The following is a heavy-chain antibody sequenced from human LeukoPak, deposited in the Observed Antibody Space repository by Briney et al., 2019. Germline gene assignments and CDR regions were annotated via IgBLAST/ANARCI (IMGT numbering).Heavy chain of an antibody. D-gene: IGHD3-3*01. CDR2: FSHSGST. J-gene: IGHJ3*02. CDR1: GGSFSRYY. CDR3: ARGDYTSHAFGI. V-gene: IGHV4-34*01. Sequence: SETLSLTCTVYGGSFSRYYWSWIRQPPGKGLEWIGEFSHSGSTNYNQSLKSRATISVDTSKNQFSLNLSSVTAADTAVYYCARGDYTSHAFGIWGQGTMVTVSS.